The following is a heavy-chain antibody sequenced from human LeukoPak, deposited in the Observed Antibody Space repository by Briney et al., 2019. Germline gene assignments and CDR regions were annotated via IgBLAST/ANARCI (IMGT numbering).Heavy chain of an antibody. CDR1: AFTFSTSW. J-gene: IGHJ4*02. V-gene: IGHV3-74*01. Sequence: GGSLRLSCAASAFTFSTSWMHWVRQAPGKGLVWVSRINADGSTTSYADSVKGRFTVSRDNAKNTLYLQMNSLRVEDTAVYYCVRAPTGSEDFWGQGTLVTVSS. CDR3: VRAPTGSEDF. D-gene: IGHD1-1*01. CDR2: INADGSTT.